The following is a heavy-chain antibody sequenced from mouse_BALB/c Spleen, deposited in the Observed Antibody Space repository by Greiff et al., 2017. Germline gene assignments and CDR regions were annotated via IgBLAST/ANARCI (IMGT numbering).Heavy chain of an antibody. D-gene: IGHD2-3*01. V-gene: IGHV7-3*02. CDR2: IRNKANGYTT. CDR1: GFTFTDYY. CDR3: ARDGYYVDWYFDV. J-gene: IGHJ1*01. Sequence: EVQLVESGGGLVQPGGSLRLSCATSGFTFTDYYMSWVRQPPGKALEWLGFIRNKANGYTTEYSASVKGRFTISRDNSQSILYLQMNTLRAEDSATYYCARDGYYVDWYFDVWGAGTTVTVSS.